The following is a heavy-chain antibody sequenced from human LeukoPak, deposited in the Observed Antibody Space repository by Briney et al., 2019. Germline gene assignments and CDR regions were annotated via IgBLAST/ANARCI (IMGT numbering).Heavy chain of an antibody. J-gene: IGHJ4*02. V-gene: IGHV4-38-2*01. CDR1: GCSFTSGHY. CDR2: IYHTGSA. Sequence: KTSETLSLTCSVSGCSFTSGHYWGWIRQPPGKGLEWIANIYHTGSAHYNPSLKSRVTISVDTSKNQFSLKLSSVTAADTAVYYCARYCTSTTCILRGFDYWGQGTLVTVSS. CDR3: ARYCTSTTCILRGFDY. D-gene: IGHD2-2*01.